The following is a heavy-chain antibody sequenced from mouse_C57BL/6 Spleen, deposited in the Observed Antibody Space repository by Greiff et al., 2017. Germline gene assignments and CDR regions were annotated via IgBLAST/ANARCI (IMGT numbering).Heavy chain of an antibody. CDR1: GFTFTDYY. Sequence: VQLKQSGGGLVQPGGSLSLSCAASGFTFTDYYMSWVRQPPGKALEWLGFIRNKANGYTTEYSASVKGRFTISRDNSQSILYLQMNALRAEDSATYYCASSPYYYFDYWGQGTTLTVSS. CDR3: ASSPYYYFDY. V-gene: IGHV7-3*01. D-gene: IGHD6-5*01. CDR2: IRNKANGYTT. J-gene: IGHJ2*01.